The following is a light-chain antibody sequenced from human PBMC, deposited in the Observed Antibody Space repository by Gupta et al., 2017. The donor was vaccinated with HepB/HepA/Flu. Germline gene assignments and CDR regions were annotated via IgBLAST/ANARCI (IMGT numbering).Light chain of an antibody. J-gene: IGKJ5*01. CDR1: QGISNY. CDR2: TAS. Sequence: DIQLTQSPSFLSASAGDRVTITCRASQGISNYLAWYKQKPGRAPKLLIHTASTLHGGVPSRFSGSGSGTXFTLTIXSRQPEDFATYYCQQRHSSPITFGXATPLHIK. V-gene: IGKV1-9*01. CDR3: QQRHSSPIT.